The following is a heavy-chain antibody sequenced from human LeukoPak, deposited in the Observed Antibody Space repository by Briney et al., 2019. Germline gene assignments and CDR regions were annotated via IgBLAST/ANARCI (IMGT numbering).Heavy chain of an antibody. Sequence: GGSLRLSCAASGFTFSSYSMNWVRQAPGKGLEWVSSISSSSSYIYYADSVKGRFTISRNNAKDSLYLQMNSLRAEDTAVYYCAKVIDSSGYYWISAFDIWGQGTMVTVSS. CDR3: AKVIDSSGYYWISAFDI. D-gene: IGHD3-22*01. CDR2: ISSSSSYI. CDR1: GFTFSSYS. J-gene: IGHJ3*02. V-gene: IGHV3-21*04.